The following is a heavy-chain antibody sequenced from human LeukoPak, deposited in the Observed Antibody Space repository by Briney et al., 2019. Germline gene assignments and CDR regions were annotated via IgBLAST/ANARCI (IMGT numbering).Heavy chain of an antibody. D-gene: IGHD4-11*01. CDR3: ARDHYSRLDY. J-gene: IGHJ4*02. Sequence: KPSETLSLTCTVSGGSINSYYWSWIRQPPGKGLEWIGYIYHSWITNYNPSLKSRVTISVGTSKNQFSLKLSSVTAADTAVYYCARDHYSRLDYWGQGTLVTVSS. CDR1: GGSINSYY. CDR2: IYHSWIT. V-gene: IGHV4-59*01.